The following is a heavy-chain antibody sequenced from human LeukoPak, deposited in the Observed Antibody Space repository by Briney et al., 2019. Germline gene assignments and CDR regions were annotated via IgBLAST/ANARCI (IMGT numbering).Heavy chain of an antibody. Sequence: SETLSPTCTVSGGSISSSSYYWGWIRQPPGKGLEWIGSIYYSGSTYYNPSLKSRVTISVDTSKNQFSLKLSSVTAADTAVYYCARQFFYGRLDYWGQGTLVTVSS. CDR1: GGSISSSSYY. D-gene: IGHD2-15*01. V-gene: IGHV4-39*01. CDR3: ARQFFYGRLDY. J-gene: IGHJ4*02. CDR2: IYYSGST.